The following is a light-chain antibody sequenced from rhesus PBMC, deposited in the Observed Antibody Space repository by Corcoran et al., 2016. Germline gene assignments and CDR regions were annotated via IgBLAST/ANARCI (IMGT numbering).Light chain of an antibody. CDR3: QHYYSRPWT. V-gene: IGKV1-22*01. CDR1: QGISIW. Sequence: DIQMTQSPSSLSASVGDTVTITCRASQGISIWLAWYQPKPGEAPKLLCYKESSLQTGVPSRFRGSGSGTDFNFTISSLQSGDFATYFYQHYYSRPWTFGQGAKLEIK. J-gene: IGKJ1*01. CDR2: KES.